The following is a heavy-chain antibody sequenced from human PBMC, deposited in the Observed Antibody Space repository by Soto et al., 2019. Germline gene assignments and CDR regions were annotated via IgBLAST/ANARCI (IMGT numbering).Heavy chain of an antibody. CDR1: GYTFTSYA. CDR3: ARDSHVLRFLEWLPFGMDV. Sequence: GASVKVSCKASGYTFTSYAMHWVRQAPGQRLEWMGWIDAGNGNTKYSQKFQGRVTITRDTSASTAYMELSSLRSEDTAVYYCARDSHVLRFLEWLPFGMDVWGQGTTVTVSS. J-gene: IGHJ6*02. D-gene: IGHD3-3*01. CDR2: IDAGNGNT. V-gene: IGHV1-3*01.